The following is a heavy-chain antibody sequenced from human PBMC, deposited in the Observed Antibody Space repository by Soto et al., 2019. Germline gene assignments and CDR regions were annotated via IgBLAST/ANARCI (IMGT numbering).Heavy chain of an antibody. V-gene: IGHV1-69*01. J-gene: IGHJ4*02. Sequence: QVQLVQSGAEVKKPGSSVKVSCTASGGTFSSYAISWVRQAPGQGLEWMGVIITIFGTANYAQKFQGRVTITADESTSTAYMELSSLRSEDTAVYYCARDPTSYSSSWYFFYWGQGTLVTVSS. CDR3: ARDPTSYSSSWYFFY. CDR2: IITIFGTA. D-gene: IGHD6-13*01. CDR1: GGTFSSYA.